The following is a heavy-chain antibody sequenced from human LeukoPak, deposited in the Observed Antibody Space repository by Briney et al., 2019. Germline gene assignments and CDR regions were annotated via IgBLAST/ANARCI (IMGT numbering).Heavy chain of an antibody. CDR3: ARDTGPLSFGDQ. J-gene: IGHJ4*02. D-gene: IGHD3-10*01. CDR2: IKPDGSVK. CDR1: GFTFSANW. Sequence: PGGSLRLSCAASGFTFSANWMTWVRQAPGRGLEWVANIKPDGSVKYYLDSVKGRFTISRDNAKNSLYLQMNGLRVEDTAVYYCARDTGPLSFGDQGGQGTLVTVSS. V-gene: IGHV3-7*04.